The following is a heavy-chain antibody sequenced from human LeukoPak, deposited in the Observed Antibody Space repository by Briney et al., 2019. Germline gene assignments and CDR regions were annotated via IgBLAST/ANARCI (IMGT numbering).Heavy chain of an antibody. J-gene: IGHJ4*02. Sequence: PSETLSLTCTVSGASISSYYWSWIRQPAGKGLEWIGRIYTSGSTNYNPSLKSRVTISVDTSKNQFSLKLSSVTAADTAVYYCARGGYYDSSGYLDYWGQGTLVTVSS. CDR1: GASISSYY. CDR2: IYTSGST. D-gene: IGHD3-22*01. CDR3: ARGGYYDSSGYLDY. V-gene: IGHV4-4*07.